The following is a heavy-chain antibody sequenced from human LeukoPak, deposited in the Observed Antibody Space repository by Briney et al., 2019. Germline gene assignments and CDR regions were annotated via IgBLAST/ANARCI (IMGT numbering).Heavy chain of an antibody. D-gene: IGHD6-13*01. V-gene: IGHV1-46*01. CDR2: LSPDGGST. J-gene: IGHJ4*02. Sequence: ASVKLSCKASGYIFSRYYMHWVRQAPGQGLEWMGILSPDGGSTGYSQRFQDRITMTMDTSTNSFYMELRSLTSDDTAVYYCARDVAAAGTFGDYWGQGTLVTVSS. CDR1: GYIFSRYY. CDR3: ARDVAAAGTFGDY.